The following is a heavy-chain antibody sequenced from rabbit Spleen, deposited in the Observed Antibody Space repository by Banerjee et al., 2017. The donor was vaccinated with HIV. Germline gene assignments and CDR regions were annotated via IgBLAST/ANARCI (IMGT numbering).Heavy chain of an antibody. D-gene: IGHD2-1*01. Sequence: QLEESGGGLVKPEGSLTLTCKASGIDFTSGYDMCWVRQAPGKGLEWVACIYTADGNTYYATWAKGRFTISSSASLSTVDLKMTSLTAADTATYFCARESIYNGDGDDKGFNLWGQGTLVTVS. J-gene: IGHJ4*01. CDR3: ARESIYNGDGDDKGFNL. CDR1: GIDFTSGYD. CDR2: IYTADGNT. V-gene: IGHV1S43*01.